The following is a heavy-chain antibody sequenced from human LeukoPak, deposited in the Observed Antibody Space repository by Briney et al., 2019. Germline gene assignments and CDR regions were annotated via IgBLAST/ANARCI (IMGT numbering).Heavy chain of an antibody. D-gene: IGHD6-13*01. V-gene: IGHV3-7*01. CDR3: ASGRGGPQDSSSIYYFVY. CDR1: GFTFSSNW. J-gene: IGHJ4*02. Sequence: GGSLRLSCAASGFTFSSNWMSWVRQVPGKGLEWVANIKQDGSKKYYVDSVKGRFTISRDNAKNSLYLQMNSLRGEDTAVYYCASGRGGPQDSSSIYYFVYWGQGTLVTVSS. CDR2: IKQDGSKK.